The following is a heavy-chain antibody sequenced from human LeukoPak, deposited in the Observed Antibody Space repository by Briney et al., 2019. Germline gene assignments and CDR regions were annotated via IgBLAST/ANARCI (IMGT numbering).Heavy chain of an antibody. CDR1: GGSISSGSYY. CDR3: ARARTARTFDY. V-gene: IGHV4-61*02. CDR2: IYTSGST. J-gene: IGHJ4*02. D-gene: IGHD5-18*01. Sequence: SETLSLTCTVSGGSISSGSYYWSWIRQPAGKGLEWIGRIYTSGSTNYNPSLKSRVTISVDTSKNQFSLKLSSVTAADTAVYYCARARTARTFDYWGQGTLVTVSS.